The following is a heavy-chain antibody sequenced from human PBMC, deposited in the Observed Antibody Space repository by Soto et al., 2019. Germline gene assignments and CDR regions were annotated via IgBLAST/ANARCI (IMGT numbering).Heavy chain of an antibody. J-gene: IGHJ1*01. V-gene: IGHV3-30*19. D-gene: IGHD3-16*01. Sequence: QVQLVESGGGVVQPGTSLRVSCVGSGFTFRSYVIHWVRQAPGKGLEWVALTSYDGSDKYYGASVRGRFTISRDNSRNTVDLKMDSLRLEDTALYYCARWGTTGGLDVWGQGTLVSVSS. CDR2: TSYDGSDK. CDR3: ARWGTTGGLDV. CDR1: GFTFRSYV.